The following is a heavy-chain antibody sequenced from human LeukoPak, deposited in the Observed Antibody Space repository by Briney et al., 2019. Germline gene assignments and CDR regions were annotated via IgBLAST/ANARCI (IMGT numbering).Heavy chain of an antibody. V-gene: IGHV4-59*01. Sequence: SSETLSLTCSVSDDSITIYYWTWIRQPPGKGLEWIGYIDHTGTTNYDPSLNSRVTISRVTSKNHFSLQLSSLTAADTAVYFCARGRVSSSTWHSTYYYYFYMDVWGKGTTVTVSS. CDR1: DDSITIYY. J-gene: IGHJ6*03. CDR3: ARGRVSSSTWHSTYYYYFYMDV. D-gene: IGHD4-11*01. CDR2: IDHTGTT.